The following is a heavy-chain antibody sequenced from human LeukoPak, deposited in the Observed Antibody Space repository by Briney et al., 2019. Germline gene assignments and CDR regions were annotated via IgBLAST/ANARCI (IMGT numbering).Heavy chain of an antibody. CDR1: GGSISSYS. Sequence: PSETLSLTCTVSGGSISSYSWTWIRQPPGKGLEWIAYIYYNGSANYNPSLKSRVTISLDTSKNQFSLKLRSVTAADTAMYYCARIYCSSGWCYEVYWGQGALVTVSS. J-gene: IGHJ4*02. D-gene: IGHD2-15*01. CDR3: ARIYCSSGWCYEVY. CDR2: IYYNGSA. V-gene: IGHV4-59*08.